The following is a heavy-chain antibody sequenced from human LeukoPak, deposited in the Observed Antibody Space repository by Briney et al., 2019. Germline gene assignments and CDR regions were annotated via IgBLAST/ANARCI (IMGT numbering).Heavy chain of an antibody. CDR3: ARDRKEWLDGGFDY. CDR1: GGSISSSSYY. CDR2: IYYSGST. Sequence: SETLSLTCTVSGGSISSSSYYWGWIRQPPGKGREWIGSIYYSGSTYYNPSLKSRVTISVDTAKNQFSLKLSSVTAADTAVYYCARDRKEWLDGGFDYWGQGTLVTVSS. J-gene: IGHJ4*02. D-gene: IGHD6-19*01. V-gene: IGHV4-39*07.